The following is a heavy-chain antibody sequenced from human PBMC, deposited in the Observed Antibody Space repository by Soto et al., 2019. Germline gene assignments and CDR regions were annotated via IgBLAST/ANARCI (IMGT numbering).Heavy chain of an antibody. J-gene: IGHJ4*02. CDR3: AKDGRGSESHYNSFGY. Sequence: EVQLVESGGGLIQPGGSLKLSCAASGFTVGNNYMSWVRQAPGKGLEWVSLIYSTGTTKYADSVKGRFTVSRDNAKNKLYLQMNRLRAEDTAVYYCAKDGRGSESHYNSFGYWGQGTLVTVSS. D-gene: IGHD3-10*01. CDR1: GFTVGNNY. CDR2: IYSTGTT. V-gene: IGHV3-53*01.